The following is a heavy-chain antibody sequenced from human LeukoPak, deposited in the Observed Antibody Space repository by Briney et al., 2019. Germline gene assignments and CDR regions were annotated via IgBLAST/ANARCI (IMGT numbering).Heavy chain of an antibody. J-gene: IGHJ4*02. D-gene: IGHD3-22*01. Sequence: GGSLRLSCAASGFTFSSYVMHWVRQAPGKGLEWVAIISYDGSNEYYADSVKGRFTISRDNSKNTLYLQMNSLRAEDAAVYYCAGDHYDSSGYYFLWGQGTLVTVSS. CDR2: ISYDGSNE. CDR3: AGDHYDSSGYYFL. CDR1: GFTFSSYV. V-gene: IGHV3-30*14.